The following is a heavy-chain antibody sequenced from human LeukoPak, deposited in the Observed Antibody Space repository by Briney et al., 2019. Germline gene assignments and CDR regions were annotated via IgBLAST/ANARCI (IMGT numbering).Heavy chain of an antibody. CDR1: GYTFTSYY. V-gene: IGHV1-46*01. D-gene: IGHD6-6*01. CDR3: ARDGPRLVVDY. J-gene: IGHJ4*02. CDR2: INPSGGST. Sequence: ASVKVSCKATGYTFTSYYMHWVRQAPGQGLEWMGIINPSGGSTSYAQKFQGRVTMTRDTSTSTVYMELSSLRSEDTAVYYCARDGPRLVVDYWGQGTLVTVSS.